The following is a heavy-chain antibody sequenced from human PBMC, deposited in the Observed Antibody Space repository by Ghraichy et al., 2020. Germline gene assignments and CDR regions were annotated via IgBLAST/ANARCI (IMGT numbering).Heavy chain of an antibody. J-gene: IGHJ4*02. D-gene: IGHD2-2*01. V-gene: IGHV3-49*03. CDR3: TRALRAFSSTSCPNY. Sequence: GGSLRLSCTASGFTFGDYAMSWFRQAPGKGLEWVGFIRSKAYGGTTEYAASVKGRFTISRDDSKSIAYLQMNSLKTEDTAAYYCTRALRAFSSTSCPNYWGQGTLVTVSS. CDR1: GFTFGDYA. CDR2: IRSKAYGGTT.